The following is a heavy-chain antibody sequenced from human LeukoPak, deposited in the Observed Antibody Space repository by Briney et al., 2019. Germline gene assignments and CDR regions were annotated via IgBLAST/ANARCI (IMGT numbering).Heavy chain of an antibody. CDR3: ARVWSYGSGSYYNY. CDR1: GYTFTGYY. CDR2: INPNSGGT. J-gene: IGHJ4*02. Sequence: GASVTVSCKASGYTFTGYYMHWVRQAPGQGLEWMGWINPNSGGTNYAQKFQGRVTMTRDTSISTAYMELSRLRSDDTAVYYCARVWSYGSGSYYNYWGQGTLVTVSS. V-gene: IGHV1-2*02. D-gene: IGHD3-10*01.